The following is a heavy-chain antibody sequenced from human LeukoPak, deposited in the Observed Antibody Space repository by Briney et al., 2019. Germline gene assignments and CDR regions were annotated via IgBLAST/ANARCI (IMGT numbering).Heavy chain of an antibody. CDR2: INPSGGST. Sequence: ASVKVSCKASGYTFTSYYMHWVRQAPGQGLEWMGIINPSGGSTSYAQKFQGRVTMTRDTSTSTVYMELSSLRSEDTAMYYCARDYSGSYTALFHFDYWGQGTLVTVSS. J-gene: IGHJ4*02. CDR1: GYTFTSYY. CDR3: ARDYSGSYTALFHFDY. V-gene: IGHV1-46*01. D-gene: IGHD1-26*01.